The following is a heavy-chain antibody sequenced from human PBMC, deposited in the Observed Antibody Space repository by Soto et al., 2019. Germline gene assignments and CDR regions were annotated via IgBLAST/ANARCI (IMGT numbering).Heavy chain of an antibody. CDR2: IYPGDSDT. CDR3: VRGDSSDYYTAAPADY. D-gene: IGHD3-22*01. V-gene: IGHV5-51*01. Sequence: PGESLKISCRSSGYSFINYWIGCVRHKPGKGLEWMGIIYPGDSDTKYSPSFQGQVTISADKSINTAYLQWRSLKASDTAIYFCVRGDSSDYYTAAPADYWGQGTLVTSPQ. CDR1: GYSFINYW. J-gene: IGHJ4*01.